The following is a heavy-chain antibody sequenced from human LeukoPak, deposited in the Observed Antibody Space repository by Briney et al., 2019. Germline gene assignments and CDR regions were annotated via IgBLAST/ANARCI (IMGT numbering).Heavy chain of an antibody. Sequence: SETLSLTCTVSGGSISSYYWSWIRQPPGKGLEWIGYIYYSGSTNYNPSLKSRVTISVDTSKNQFSLKLSSVTAADTAVYYCAREPYGSGSYYNGIFWGQGTLVTVSS. CDR1: GGSISSYY. V-gene: IGHV4-59*12. D-gene: IGHD3-10*01. CDR3: AREPYGSGSYYNGIF. J-gene: IGHJ4*02. CDR2: IYYSGST.